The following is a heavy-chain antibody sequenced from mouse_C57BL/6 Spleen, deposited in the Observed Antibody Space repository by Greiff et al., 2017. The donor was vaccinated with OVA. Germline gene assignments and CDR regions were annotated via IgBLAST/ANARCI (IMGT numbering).Heavy chain of an antibody. CDR2: ISPGSGNT. D-gene: IGHD2-4*01. CDR1: GYSFTSYY. V-gene: IGHV1-66*01. Sequence: QVQLQQSGPELVKPGASVKISCKASGYSFTSYYIHWVKQRPGQGLEWIGWISPGSGNTKYNEKFKGKATLTADTSSSTAYMQLSSLTSEDSAVYYCARSGFYDYDVYAMDYWGQGTSVTVSS. J-gene: IGHJ4*01. CDR3: ARSGFYDYDVYAMDY.